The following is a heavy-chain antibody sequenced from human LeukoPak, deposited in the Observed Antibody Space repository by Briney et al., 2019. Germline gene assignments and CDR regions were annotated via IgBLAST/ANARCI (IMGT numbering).Heavy chain of an antibody. CDR1: GDSISSGGYY. V-gene: IGHV4-30-4*08. Sequence: SETLSLTCTVSGDSISSGGYYWSWIRQPPGKGLEWIGYIYYTGNTYYNPSLKSRVTISADTSKNQFSLKLTSVTAADTAVYYCARVGLHSGSYYWFDPWGQGTLVTVSS. J-gene: IGHJ5*02. CDR2: IYYTGNT. D-gene: IGHD1-26*01. CDR3: ARVGLHSGSYYWFDP.